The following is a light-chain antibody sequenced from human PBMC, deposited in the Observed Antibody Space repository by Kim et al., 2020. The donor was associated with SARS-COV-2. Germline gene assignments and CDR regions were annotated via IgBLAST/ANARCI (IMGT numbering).Light chain of an antibody. J-gene: IGKJ3*01. Sequence: ASVGDRVTISRRTHQGISNYLAWYQQKPGTAPQLLFYAASTLQSGVPSLFSGSGSGTDFTLTISSLQPEDVATYYRQKYNSAPFTFGPGTKVDIK. V-gene: IGKV1-27*01. CDR2: AAS. CDR3: QKYNSAPFT. CDR1: QGISNY.